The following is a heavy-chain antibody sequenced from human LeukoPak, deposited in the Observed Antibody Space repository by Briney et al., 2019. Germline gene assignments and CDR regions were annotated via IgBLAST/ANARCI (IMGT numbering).Heavy chain of an antibody. CDR2: ISTSSDTI. D-gene: IGHD6-19*01. J-gene: IGHJ4*01. Sequence: GSRTLSCAASGFTFSNAWMSWVSQAPGKGLEWLSHISTSSDTIYYADSVKGRFTISRDNAKDSLYLQMNSLRDEDTAVYYCARGWLSNTFDCWGHGNLVSVSS. CDR1: GFTFSNAW. CDR3: ARGWLSNTFDC. V-gene: IGHV3-48*02.